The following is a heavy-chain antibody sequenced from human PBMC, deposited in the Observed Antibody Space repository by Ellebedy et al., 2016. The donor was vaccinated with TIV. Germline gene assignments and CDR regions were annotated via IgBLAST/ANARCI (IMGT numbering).Heavy chain of an antibody. CDR1: GGSISSYY. D-gene: IGHD2-15*01. J-gene: IGHJ3*02. Sequence: MPGGSLRLSCTVSGGSISSYYWSWIRQPPGRGLEWIGYVSYSGSTNYNPSLKSRVTISVDTSKNQFSLRLSSVTAADTAVFYCARVVWQLPVSYAFDIWGHGTTVTVSS. CDR3: ARVVWQLPVSYAFDI. CDR2: VSYSGST. V-gene: IGHV4-59*01.